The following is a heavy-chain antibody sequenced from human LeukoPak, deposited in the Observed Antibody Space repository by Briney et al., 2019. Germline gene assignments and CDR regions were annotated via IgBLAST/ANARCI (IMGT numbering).Heavy chain of an antibody. J-gene: IGHJ4*02. CDR1: GGSISSYY. Sequence: SETLSLTCTVSGGSISSYYWSWIRQPPGKGLEWIGYIYYSGSTNYNPSLKSRVTISVDTSKNQFSLKLSSVTAADTAVYYCARASTGPLDYWGQGTLVTVSS. CDR3: ARASTGPLDY. CDR2: IYYSGST. D-gene: IGHD1-1*01. V-gene: IGHV4-59*08.